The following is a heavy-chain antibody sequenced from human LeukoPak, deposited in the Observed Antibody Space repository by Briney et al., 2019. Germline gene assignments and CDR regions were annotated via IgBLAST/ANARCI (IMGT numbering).Heavy chain of an antibody. CDR2: ISSSSGSI. V-gene: IGHV3-21*01. J-gene: IGHJ4*02. Sequence: GGSLRLSCSASEFTFSGYTMNWVRQAPGKGLEWVSSISSSSGSIYYADSLKGRFTISRDNAKNSLHLQMNSLRAEDTAVYYCARGRGGNYFDYWGQGTLVTVSS. CDR3: ARGRGGNYFDY. D-gene: IGHD3-10*01. CDR1: EFTFSGYT.